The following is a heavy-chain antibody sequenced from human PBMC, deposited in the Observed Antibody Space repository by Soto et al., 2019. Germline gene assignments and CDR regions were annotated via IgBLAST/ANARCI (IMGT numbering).Heavy chain of an antibody. CDR1: GGSMRNYY. Sequence: SETLSLTCSVSGGSMRNYYLNWIRQPPGRGLEWIGYVYHSGSTNYNPSLKSRVSMSVDVSRNHFSLTLHSVTAADTAVHFCTSSYSTSSSPDYWGQGTLVTVYS. J-gene: IGHJ4*02. D-gene: IGHD6-6*01. CDR3: TSSYSTSSSPDY. V-gene: IGHV4-59*01. CDR2: VYHSGST.